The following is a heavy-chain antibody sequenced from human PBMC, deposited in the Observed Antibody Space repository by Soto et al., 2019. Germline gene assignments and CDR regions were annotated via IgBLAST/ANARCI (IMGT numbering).Heavy chain of an antibody. CDR3: ARLGGDYNRKWYWFDS. J-gene: IGHJ5*01. CDR1: GFTFSDYY. CDR2: ISSRGTLS. D-gene: IGHD4-17*01. Sequence: QVQLVESGGGLVKPGGSLRLSCAASGFTFSDYYMSWIRQAPGKGLQWVSYISSRGTLSKYADSVKGRFAISRDNAQKSLFLQLDSLRDEATAVYFCARLGGDYNRKWYWFDSWGQGTQVTVSS. V-gene: IGHV3-11*01.